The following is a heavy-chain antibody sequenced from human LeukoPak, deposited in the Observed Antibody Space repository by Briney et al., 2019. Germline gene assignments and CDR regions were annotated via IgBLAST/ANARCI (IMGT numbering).Heavy chain of an antibody. J-gene: IGHJ4*02. D-gene: IGHD3-3*01. Sequence: ASVKVSCKASGYTFIGYYMHWVRQAPGQGLEWMGRINPASGGINYAQKFQGRVTMTRDTSISTAYIELSRLRSDDTAVYFCAREGNDFADIDYWGQGTLVTVSS. V-gene: IGHV1-2*06. CDR1: GYTFIGYY. CDR3: AREGNDFADIDY. CDR2: INPASGGI.